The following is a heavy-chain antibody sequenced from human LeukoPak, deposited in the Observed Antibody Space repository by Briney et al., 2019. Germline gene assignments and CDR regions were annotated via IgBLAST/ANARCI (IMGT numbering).Heavy chain of an antibody. CDR1: GGSISSYY. Sequence: SETLSLTCSVSGGSISSYYWSWIRQPAGKGLEWIGRIYPSGSTNYHPSLKSRVTMSVDRSKNQFSLKLSSVTAADTAVFYCASGLSPYYFDYGGQGTLVTVSS. CDR3: ASGLSPYYFDY. V-gene: IGHV4-4*07. CDR2: IYPSGST. J-gene: IGHJ4*02.